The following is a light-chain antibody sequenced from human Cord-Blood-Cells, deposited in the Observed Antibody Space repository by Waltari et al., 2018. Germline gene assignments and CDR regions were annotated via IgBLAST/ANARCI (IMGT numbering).Light chain of an antibody. Sequence: DIQMTQSPSTLSASVGDRVTITCRASQSISSWLAWYQQKPGKAHKLLIYKASSLESGVPSRFSGSGSGTEFTLTISSLQPDDFATYYCQKYNSYSWTFGQGTKVEIK. CDR1: QSISSW. V-gene: IGKV1-5*03. CDR3: QKYNSYSWT. J-gene: IGKJ1*01. CDR2: KAS.